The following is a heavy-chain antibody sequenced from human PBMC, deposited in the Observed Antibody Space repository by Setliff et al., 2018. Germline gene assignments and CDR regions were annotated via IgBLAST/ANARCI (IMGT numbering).Heavy chain of an antibody. J-gene: IGHJ3*01. CDR3: TTDPSPTFGGVIGAAFDF. CDR1: GFTFKSYT. V-gene: IGHV3-15*01. Sequence: GGSLRLSCAASGFTFKSYTINWVRQAPGKGLEWVGRIKGKNDGLATDYAAPVKGRFTISRDDSKNTLYLQMNSLKTEDTAVYYCTTDPSPTFGGVIGAAFDFWGQGTMVTVSS. CDR2: IKGKNDGLAT. D-gene: IGHD3-16*01.